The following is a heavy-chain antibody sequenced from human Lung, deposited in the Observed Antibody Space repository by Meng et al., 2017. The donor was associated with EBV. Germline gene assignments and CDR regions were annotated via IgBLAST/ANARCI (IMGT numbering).Heavy chain of an antibody. CDR1: GYTFTSYD. Sequence: QVRLGRSGAEVKKPGASVKVSCKASGYTFTSYDINSVRQAAGQGLEWMGWMNPNSGNTDYAQKFQGRVTITADKSTSTAYMELSSLRSEDTAVYYCARDEGGWLTAPDYWGQGTLVTVSS. CDR2: MNPNSGNT. CDR3: ARDEGGWLTAPDY. V-gene: IGHV1-8*01. D-gene: IGHD5-24*01. J-gene: IGHJ4*02.